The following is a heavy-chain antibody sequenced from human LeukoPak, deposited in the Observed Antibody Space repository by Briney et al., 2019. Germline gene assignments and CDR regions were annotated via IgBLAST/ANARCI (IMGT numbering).Heavy chain of an antibody. CDR1: GFTFSSYA. CDR2: VSGSGGST. Sequence: GGSLRLSCAASGFTFSSYAMSWVRQAPGKGLEWVSVVSGSGGSTYYADSVKGRFTISRDNSKNTLYLQMNSLRAEDTAVYYCAKHLVDGYSYFDYWGQGTLVTVSS. V-gene: IGHV3-23*01. J-gene: IGHJ4*02. CDR3: AKHLVDGYSYFDY. D-gene: IGHD5-24*01.